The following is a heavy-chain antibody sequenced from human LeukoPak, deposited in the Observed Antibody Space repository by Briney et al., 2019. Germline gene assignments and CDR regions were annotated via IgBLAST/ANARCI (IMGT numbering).Heavy chain of an antibody. CDR1: GGSISSGGYY. V-gene: IGHV4-31*03. CDR2: IYYSEST. CDR3: ARAPGLTQRYYFGSGNSYYFYGMDV. Sequence: PSETLSLTCTVSGGSISSGGYYWSWIRQHPGKGLEWIGYIYYSESTYYNPSLKSRVTISVDTSKNQFSLKLSSVTAADTAVYYCARAPGLTQRYYFGSGNSYYFYGMDVWGQGTTVTVSS. D-gene: IGHD3-10*01. J-gene: IGHJ6*02.